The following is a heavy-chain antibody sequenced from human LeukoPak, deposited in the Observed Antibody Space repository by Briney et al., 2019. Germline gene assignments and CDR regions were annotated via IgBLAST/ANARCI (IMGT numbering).Heavy chain of an antibody. D-gene: IGHD3-22*01. CDR2: IYSGGST. CDR3: ARAYYDRSPTDAFDI. J-gene: IGHJ3*02. Sequence: PGGSLRLSCAASGFTVSSNYMSWVRQAPGKGLEWVSVIYSGGSTYYADSVKGRFTISRDNSKNTLYLQMNSLRAEDTAVYYCARAYYDRSPTDAFDIWGQGTMVTVSS. V-gene: IGHV3-53*01. CDR1: GFTVSSNY.